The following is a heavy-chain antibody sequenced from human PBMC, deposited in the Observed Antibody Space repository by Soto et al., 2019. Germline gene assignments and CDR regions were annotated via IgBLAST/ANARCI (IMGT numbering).Heavy chain of an antibody. CDR2: IWYDGSNK. D-gene: IGHD3-22*01. CDR1: GFTFSNYG. V-gene: IGHV3-33*01. Sequence: QVQLVDSGGGVVQPGRSLRLSCAASGFTFSNYGMHWVRQAPGKGLEWVAVIWYDGSNKYYGDSVKGRFTISRDNSNNTLYLQMNSLRTEDTAVYYCARGGDSGGYYSFDYWGQGTLVTVSS. J-gene: IGHJ4*02. CDR3: ARGGDSGGYYSFDY.